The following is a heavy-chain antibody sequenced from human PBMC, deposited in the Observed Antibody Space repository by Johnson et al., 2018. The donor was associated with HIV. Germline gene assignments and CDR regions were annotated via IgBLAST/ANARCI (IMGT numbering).Heavy chain of an antibody. Sequence: VQVVESGGDLVQSGGSLRLSCAVSGISVSVNYMSWVRQAPGKGLEWVSLIDSGGTTNYEDSVMGRFTISRNDSKNTLYLQMNSLRAADTALYYCARPHSFQYQHAFDIWGQGTKVTVSS. J-gene: IGHJ3*02. D-gene: IGHD1-26*01. CDR3: ARPHSFQYQHAFDI. CDR2: IDSGGTT. V-gene: IGHV3-66*04. CDR1: GISVSVNY.